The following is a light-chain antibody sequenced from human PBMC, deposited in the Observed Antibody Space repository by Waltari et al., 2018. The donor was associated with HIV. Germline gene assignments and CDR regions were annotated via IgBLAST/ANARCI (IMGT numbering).Light chain of an antibody. Sequence: DIQMTQSPSSLSASVGSRVTITCRPSQGIRTDLAWFQQKPGKAPKRLIYTASSLHSGVPSRFSGSGSVTEFTLKISSLQAEDFAIYYCLQHNTYPWTFGQGTQVEMK. J-gene: IGKJ1*01. V-gene: IGKV1-17*01. CDR3: LQHNTYPWT. CDR2: TAS. CDR1: QGIRTD.